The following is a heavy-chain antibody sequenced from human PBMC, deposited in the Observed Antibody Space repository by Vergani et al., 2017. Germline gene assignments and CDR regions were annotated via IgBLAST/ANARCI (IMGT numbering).Heavy chain of an antibody. V-gene: IGHV1-2*02. Sequence: QVQLVQSGAEVKKPGASVKVSCKASGYTFTGYYMHWVRQAPGQGLEWMGWINPNSSGTNYAQKFQGRVTMTRDTSISTADMELSRLRSDDTAVYDCARDLVVGATYYDYGMDVWGQGTTVTVSS. CDR2: INPNSSGT. CDR1: GYTFTGYY. CDR3: ARDLVVGATYYDYGMDV. D-gene: IGHD1-26*01. J-gene: IGHJ6*02.